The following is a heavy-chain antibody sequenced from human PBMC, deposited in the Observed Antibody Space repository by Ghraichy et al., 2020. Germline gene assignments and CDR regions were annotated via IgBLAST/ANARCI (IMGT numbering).Heavy chain of an antibody. Sequence: SVKVSCKASGGTFSSYAISWVRQAPGQGLEWMGGIIPIFGTANYAQKFQGRVTITADESTSTAYMELSSLRSEDTAVYYCARDRGIAVRAFDIWGQGTMVTVSS. D-gene: IGHD6-19*01. CDR2: IIPIFGTA. CDR3: ARDRGIAVRAFDI. CDR1: GGTFSSYA. J-gene: IGHJ3*02. V-gene: IGHV1-69*13.